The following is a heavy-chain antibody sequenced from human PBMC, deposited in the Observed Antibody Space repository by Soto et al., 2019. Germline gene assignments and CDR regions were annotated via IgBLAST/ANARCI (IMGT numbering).Heavy chain of an antibody. D-gene: IGHD5-18*01. Sequence: QVQLVQSGAEVKKPGASVKVSCKASGYTFTGYYMHWVRQAPGQGLEWMGWINPNSGGTNYAQKCQGWFTMTRDTPISTAYMELSRLRADDTAVDYCARDGGYSYGPDYRGQGTLVTVSS. CDR1: GYTFTGYY. CDR3: ARDGGYSYGPDY. V-gene: IGHV1-2*04. CDR2: INPNSGGT. J-gene: IGHJ4*02.